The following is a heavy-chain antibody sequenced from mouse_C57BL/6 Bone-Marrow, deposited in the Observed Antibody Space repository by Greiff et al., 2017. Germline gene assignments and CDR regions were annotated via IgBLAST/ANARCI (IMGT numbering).Heavy chain of an antibody. J-gene: IGHJ3*01. CDR3: ARGKGLRVFAY. D-gene: IGHD2-4*01. Sequence: QVQLQQPGAELVKPGASVKLSCKASGYTFTSYWMQWVKQRPGQGLEWIGEIDPSDSYTNYNQKFKGKATLTVDTSSSTAYMQLSSLTSEDSAVYYCARGKGLRVFAYWGQGTLVTVSA. CDR2: IDPSDSYT. CDR1: GYTFTSYW. V-gene: IGHV1-50*01.